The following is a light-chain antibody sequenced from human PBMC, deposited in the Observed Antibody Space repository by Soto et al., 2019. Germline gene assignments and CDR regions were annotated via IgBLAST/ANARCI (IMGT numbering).Light chain of an antibody. CDR1: QSISSY. J-gene: IGKJ2*01. V-gene: IGKV1-39*01. CDR2: GAF. Sequence: DIQMTQSPSSLSASVGDRVTVSCRASQSISSYLNWYQQKPGKAPNLLIFGAFSLQSGVPSRFSGRGSGTDFTLTISSLQPEDFATYYCQQSYRTPYTFGQGTKLEIK. CDR3: QQSYRTPYT.